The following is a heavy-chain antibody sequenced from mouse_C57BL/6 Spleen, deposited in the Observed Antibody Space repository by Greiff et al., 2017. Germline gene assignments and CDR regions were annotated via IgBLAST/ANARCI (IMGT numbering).Heavy chain of an antibody. Sequence: VQLQQSGAELVRPGASVKLSCTASGFNIKDDYMHWVKQRPEQGLEWIGWIDPENGDTEYASKFQGKATITADTSSNTAYLQLSSLTSEDTAVYYCTTLITTVVDWYFDGWGTGTTVTVSS. CDR2: IDPENGDT. CDR1: GFNIKDDY. V-gene: IGHV14-4*01. J-gene: IGHJ1*03. CDR3: TTLITTVVDWYFDG. D-gene: IGHD1-1*01.